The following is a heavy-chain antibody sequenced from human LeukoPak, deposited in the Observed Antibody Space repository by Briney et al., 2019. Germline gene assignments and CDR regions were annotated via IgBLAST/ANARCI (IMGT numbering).Heavy chain of an antibody. J-gene: IGHJ3*01. CDR1: GYSFTGNY. CDR2: INPNTGGT. D-gene: IGHD2-15*01. CDR3: ATAQHCSGGTCHAWTDAFHV. Sequence: ASVKVSCKASGYSFTGNYMHWVRQAPGQGLEWMGWINPNTGGTYYTQKFQGRVTMTRDTSVTTAYMELSRLSSDDTAVYYCATAQHCSGGTCHAWTDAFHVWGQGTRVTVSS. V-gene: IGHV1-2*02.